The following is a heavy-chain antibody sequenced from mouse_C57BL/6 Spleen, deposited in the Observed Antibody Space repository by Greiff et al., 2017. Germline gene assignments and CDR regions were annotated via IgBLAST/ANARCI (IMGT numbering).Heavy chain of an antibody. CDR3: ARYDYDEGVYFDY. CDR2: IDPSDSYT. J-gene: IGHJ2*01. V-gene: IGHV1-59*01. CDR1: GYTFTSYW. D-gene: IGHD2-4*01. Sequence: VQLQQPGAELVRPGTSVKLSCTASGYTFTSYWMHWVKQRPGQGLEWIGVIDPSDSYTNYNQKFKGKTTLTVDTSSSTAYMQLSSLTAEDSAVYDCARYDYDEGVYFDYWGQGTTLTVSS.